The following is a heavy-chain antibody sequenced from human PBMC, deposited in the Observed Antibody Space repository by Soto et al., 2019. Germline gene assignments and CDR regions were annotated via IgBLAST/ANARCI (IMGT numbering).Heavy chain of an antibody. D-gene: IGHD2-2*01. J-gene: IGHJ3*01. CDR2: INPNSGGT. Sequence: QVQLVQSGAEVKKPGASVKVSCKASGYTFNDYYLHWLRQAPGQRLEWVGWINPNSGGTRIGQRLQPWVTMTRDTSINTVYMELSRLTSEDTAVYYCARGPATGAFDVWGQGTMVTVSS. V-gene: IGHV1-2*04. CDR1: GYTFNDYY. CDR3: ARGPATGAFDV.